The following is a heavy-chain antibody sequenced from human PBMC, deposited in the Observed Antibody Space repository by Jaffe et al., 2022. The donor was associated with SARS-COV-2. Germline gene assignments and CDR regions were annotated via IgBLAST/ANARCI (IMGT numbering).Heavy chain of an antibody. D-gene: IGHD6-13*01. CDR1: GGSISSSNW. J-gene: IGHJ6*02. V-gene: IGHV4-4*02. CDR2: IYHSGST. CDR3: ARALHLPASSSWNHYYYYGMDV. Sequence: QVQLQESGPGLVKPSGTLSLTCAVSGGSISSSNWWSWVRQPPGKGLEWIGEIYHSGSTNYNPSLKSRVTISVDKSKNQFSLKLSSVTAADTAVYYCARALHLPASSSWNHYYYYGMDVWGQGTTVTVSS.